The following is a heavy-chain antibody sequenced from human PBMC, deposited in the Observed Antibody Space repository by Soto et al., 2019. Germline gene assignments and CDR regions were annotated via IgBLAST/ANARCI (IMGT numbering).Heavy chain of an antibody. V-gene: IGHV3-23*01. J-gene: IGHJ4*02. D-gene: IGHD4-17*01. CDR2: ISGSGGST. CDR1: GFTFSSYA. Sequence: GSLRLSCAASGFTFSSYAMSWVRQAPGKGLEWVSAISGSGGSTYYADSVKGRFTISRDNSKNTLYLQMNSLRAEDTAVYYCAKIPTYGDYVDYWGQGILVTVSS. CDR3: AKIPTYGDYVDY.